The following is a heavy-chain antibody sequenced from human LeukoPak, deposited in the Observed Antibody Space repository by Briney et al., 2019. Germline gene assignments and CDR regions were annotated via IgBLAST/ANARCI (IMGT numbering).Heavy chain of an antibody. Sequence: GESLKISCKGSGYSLASYWIGWARQMPGKGLEWMGIIYPGDSDTRYSPSFQGQVTISAEKSISTAYLQWSSLKASDTALYYCASRKKGMATAGFDFWGQGTLVTVSS. CDR1: GYSLASYW. V-gene: IGHV5-51*01. D-gene: IGHD5-24*01. CDR2: IYPGDSDT. J-gene: IGHJ4*02. CDR3: ASRKKGMATAGFDF.